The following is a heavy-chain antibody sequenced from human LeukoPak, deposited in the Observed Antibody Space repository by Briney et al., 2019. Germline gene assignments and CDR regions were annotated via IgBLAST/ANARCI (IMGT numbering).Heavy chain of an antibody. D-gene: IGHD3-9*01. CDR3: AKDGGNQYDILTGYYYYFDY. V-gene: IGHV3-9*01. J-gene: IGHJ4*02. CDR1: GFTFDDYA. CDR2: ISWYSVSI. Sequence: GGSLRLSCAASGFTFDDYAMHWVRQAPGNGLEWFSGISWYSVSIGYADSVKGRFTISRDNAKNSLYLQMNSLRAEDTALYYCAKDGGNQYDILTGYYYYFDYWGQGTLVTVSS.